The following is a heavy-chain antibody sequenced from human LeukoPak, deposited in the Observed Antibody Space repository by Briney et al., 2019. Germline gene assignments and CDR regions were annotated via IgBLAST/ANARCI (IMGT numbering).Heavy chain of an antibody. D-gene: IGHD6-13*01. CDR3: ARDLSSWQEYYFDY. CDR2: IWYDGSNK. V-gene: IGHV3-33*01. J-gene: IGHJ4*02. Sequence: GGSLRLSCAASGFTFSSYGMHWVRQARGKGLEWVAVIWYDGSNKYYADSVKGRFTISRDNSKNTLYLQMNSLRAEDTAVYYCARDLSSWQEYYFDYWGQGTLVTVSS. CDR1: GFTFSSYG.